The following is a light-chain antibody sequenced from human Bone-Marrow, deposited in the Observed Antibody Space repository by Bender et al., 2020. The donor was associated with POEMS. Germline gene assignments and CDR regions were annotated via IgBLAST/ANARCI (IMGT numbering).Light chain of an antibody. J-gene: IGLJ3*02. Sequence: QSVLTQPPSASGTPGQRVTISCSGSSSNIGTNPVSWYQQVPGSAPKLLIYINNQRPSGVPDRFSGSKSGTSASLAISGLQSEDEADYYCAAWEDSLNGWVFGGGTKLTVL. CDR1: SSNIGTNP. CDR3: AAWEDSLNGWV. V-gene: IGLV1-44*01. CDR2: INN.